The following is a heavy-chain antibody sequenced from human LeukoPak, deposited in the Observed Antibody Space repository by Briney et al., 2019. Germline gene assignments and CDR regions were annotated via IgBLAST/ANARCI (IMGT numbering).Heavy chain of an antibody. CDR1: GFSISSYS. CDR3: AKRIQSAMAMGY. CDR2: ISSSNSYI. Sequence: PGGSLRLSCAASGFSISSYSMNWVRQAPGKGLEWVSSISSSNSYIYYADSVKGRFTISRANTKEALYLQMNSLRAEDTAVYYCAKRIQSAMAMGYWGQGTLVTVSS. J-gene: IGHJ4*02. D-gene: IGHD5-18*01. V-gene: IGHV3-21*01.